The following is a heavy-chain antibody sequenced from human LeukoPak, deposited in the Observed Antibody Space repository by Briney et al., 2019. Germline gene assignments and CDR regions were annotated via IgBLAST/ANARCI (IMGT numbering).Heavy chain of an antibody. J-gene: IGHJ4*02. D-gene: IGHD2-21*02. V-gene: IGHV4-38-2*01. Sequence: KSSETLSLTCAVSAYSISSGYYWGWIRQPPGKGLEWIGSIHHGGSTYYNPSLKSRITISIDRSKNQFSLKLNSVTAADSAVYYCATNVTYSFDNWGQGTLVTVSP. CDR2: IHHGGST. CDR3: ATNVTYSFDN. CDR1: AYSISSGYY.